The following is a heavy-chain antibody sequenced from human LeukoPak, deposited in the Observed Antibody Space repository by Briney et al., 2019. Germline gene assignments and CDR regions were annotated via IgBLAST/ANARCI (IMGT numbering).Heavy chain of an antibody. CDR3: AKGPLRGTAAAIDY. CDR2: IYPRDGST. J-gene: IGHJ4*02. CDR1: GYTFTSNY. D-gene: IGHD2-2*01. V-gene: IGHV1-46*01. Sequence: ASVKVSCKASGYTFTSNYIHWVRQAPGQGLEWMGMIYPRDGSTSYAQKFQGRVTVTRDTSTSTVHMELSGLRSEDTAVYYCAKGPLRGTAAAIDYWGQGTLVTVSS.